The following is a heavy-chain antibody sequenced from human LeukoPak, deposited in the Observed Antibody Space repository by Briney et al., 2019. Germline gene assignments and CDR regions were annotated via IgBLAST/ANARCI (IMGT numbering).Heavy chain of an antibody. Sequence: PGGSLRLSCAASGFTFSSYAMSWVRQAPGKGLEWVSVIYSGDSTYYADSAKGRFTISRDNSKNTLYLQMNSLRAEDTAVYYCARTSIAAKDAFDIWGQGTMVTVSS. CDR3: ARTSIAAKDAFDI. D-gene: IGHD6-25*01. V-gene: IGHV3-53*01. CDR1: GFTFSSYA. J-gene: IGHJ3*02. CDR2: IYSGDST.